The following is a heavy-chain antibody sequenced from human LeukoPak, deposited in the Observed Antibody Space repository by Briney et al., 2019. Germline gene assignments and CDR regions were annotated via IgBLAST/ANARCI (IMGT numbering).Heavy chain of an antibody. V-gene: IGHV4-39*07. CDR1: GGSIRSTTYY. Sequence: SETLSLTCSVSGGSIRSTTYYWGWIRQPPGKRLEWIGSIYSGNTYYNPSLESRVTISLDTSKNQLSLKLTSVTAADTAVYYCARGVGPTTAQSTFDYWGQGALVTVSS. D-gene: IGHD1-26*01. J-gene: IGHJ4*02. CDR3: ARGVGPTTAQSTFDY. CDR2: IYSGNT.